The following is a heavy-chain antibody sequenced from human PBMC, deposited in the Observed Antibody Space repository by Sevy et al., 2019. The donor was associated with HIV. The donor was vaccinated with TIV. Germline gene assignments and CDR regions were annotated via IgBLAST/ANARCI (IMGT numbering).Heavy chain of an antibody. CDR1: GASMRSSHF. V-gene: IGHV4-39*02. Sequence: SETLSLTCTASGASMRSSHFWGWIRQSPGKGLEWIGSIYNGGTTYYNPSLKTRVTISVDTSQNHFSLKLPSVTAADTAVYYCARLSQWLGPSFDSWGQGTLVTVSS. D-gene: IGHD6-19*01. CDR3: ARLSQWLGPSFDS. CDR2: IYNGGTT. J-gene: IGHJ4*02.